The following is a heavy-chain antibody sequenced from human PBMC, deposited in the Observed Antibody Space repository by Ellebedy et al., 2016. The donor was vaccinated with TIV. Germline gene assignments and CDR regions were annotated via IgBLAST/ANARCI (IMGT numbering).Heavy chain of an antibody. J-gene: IGHJ6*02. D-gene: IGHD6-13*01. V-gene: IGHV3-21*01. Sequence: SVKGRFTISRDNAKNSQYLQMNSLRAEDTAVYYCAGYSSSWYDYYGMDVWGQGTTVTVSS. CDR3: AGYSSSWYDYYGMDV.